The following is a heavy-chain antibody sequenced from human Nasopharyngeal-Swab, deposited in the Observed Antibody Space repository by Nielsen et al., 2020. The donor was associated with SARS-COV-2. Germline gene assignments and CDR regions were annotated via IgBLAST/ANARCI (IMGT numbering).Heavy chain of an antibody. CDR2: IYYSGST. Sequence: WIRQPPGKGLEWIGYIYYSGSTNYNPSLKSRVTISVDTSKNQFSLRLSSATAADTAVYFCARGWTGQYFLDHWGQGTLVTVSS. J-gene: IGHJ4*02. CDR3: ARGWTGQYFLDH. D-gene: IGHD3/OR15-3a*01. V-gene: IGHV4-59*01.